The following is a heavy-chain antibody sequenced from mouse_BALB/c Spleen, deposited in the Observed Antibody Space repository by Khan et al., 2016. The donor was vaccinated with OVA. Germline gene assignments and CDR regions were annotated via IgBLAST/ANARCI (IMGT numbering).Heavy chain of an antibody. CDR2: INYSGST. D-gene: IGHD1-1*02. CDR1: GYSITSDYA. Sequence: EVQLQESGPGLVNPSQSLSLTCTVTGYSITSDYAWNWLRQFPGNKLEWMGYINYSGSTNYTPALKSRISITRDTSKNQFFLQLNSVTTEDTATYYCARDGARYNYAMDYWGQGTSVTVSA. CDR3: ARDGARYNYAMDY. V-gene: IGHV3-2*02. J-gene: IGHJ4*01.